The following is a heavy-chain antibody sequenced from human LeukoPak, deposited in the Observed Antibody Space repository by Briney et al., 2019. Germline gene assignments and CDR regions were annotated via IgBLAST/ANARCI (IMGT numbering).Heavy chain of an antibody. V-gene: IGHV3-74*01. Sequence: GGSLRLSCAASGFTFSSYWMHWVRQAPGKGLVWVSRINTDGSSTSYADSVKGRFTISRDNAKNTLYLQMNSLRAEDTAVYYCAIDFWNTDYGNFWGQGTLVTVSS. J-gene: IGHJ4*02. D-gene: IGHD3-3*01. CDR1: GFTFSSYW. CDR3: AIDFWNTDYGNF. CDR2: INTDGSST.